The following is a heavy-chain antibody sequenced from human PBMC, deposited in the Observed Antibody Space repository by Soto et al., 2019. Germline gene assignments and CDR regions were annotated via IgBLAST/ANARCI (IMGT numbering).Heavy chain of an antibody. CDR3: ATYSTTVTYDY. CDR2: ISAYNGNT. Sequence: QVQLVQSGAEVKNPAASVKVSCKDSGYTFTSYGISWVRQAPGQGLEWMGWISAYNGNTNYAQKLQGRVTMTTDTSTRTAYMELRSLRSDDTDVYYCATYSTTVTYDYWGQGTLVTVSS. V-gene: IGHV1-18*01. CDR1: GYTFTSYG. J-gene: IGHJ4*02. D-gene: IGHD4-17*01.